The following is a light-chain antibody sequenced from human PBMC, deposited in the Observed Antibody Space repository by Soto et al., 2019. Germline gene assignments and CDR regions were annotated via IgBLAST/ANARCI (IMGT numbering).Light chain of an antibody. CDR1: SSNIGNND. V-gene: IGLV1-47*01. J-gene: IGLJ2*01. CDR3: AAWDDSLWGPV. Sequence: QSVLTQPPSASGTPGQRVTISCSGGSSNIGNNDVSWYQQLPGTAPKLLIYRNYQRPSGVPDRFSGSKSGTSVSLAISGLRSEDEAEYYCAAWDDSLWGPVFGGGTKVTVL. CDR2: RNY.